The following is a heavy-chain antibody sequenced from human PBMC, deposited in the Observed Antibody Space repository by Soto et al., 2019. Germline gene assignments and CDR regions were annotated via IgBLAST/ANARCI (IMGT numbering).Heavy chain of an antibody. Sequence: QVQLQESGPGLVKPSETLSLTCTASGGSISNYYWNWIRQPPGKGLEWIGNIHNSENTNYNPSLMRRLTISRDTSNNQCSLKMNSVTAADAAGYYCPTGSGWTSDHWGRGTLVTVSS. CDR1: GGSISNYY. V-gene: IGHV4-59*08. D-gene: IGHD6-19*01. CDR3: PTGSGWTSDH. J-gene: IGHJ4*01. CDR2: IHNSENT.